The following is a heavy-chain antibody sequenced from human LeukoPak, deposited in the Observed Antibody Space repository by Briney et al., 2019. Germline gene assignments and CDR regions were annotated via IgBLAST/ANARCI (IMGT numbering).Heavy chain of an antibody. V-gene: IGHV1-8*03. CDR1: GYTFTSSD. J-gene: IGHJ4*02. D-gene: IGHD2-8*01. CDR2: MNPNSGNT. CDR3: ARGEGFCADGVCYTLKIDY. Sequence: ASVKVSCKASGYTFTSSDINWVRQATGQGLEWMGWMNPNSGNTGCAQKFQGRVTITRNTSISTAYMELSSLRSEDTAVYYCARGEGFCADGVCYTLKIDYWGQGTLVTVSS.